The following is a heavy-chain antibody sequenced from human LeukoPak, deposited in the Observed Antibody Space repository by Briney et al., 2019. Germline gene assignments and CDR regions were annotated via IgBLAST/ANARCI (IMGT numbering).Heavy chain of an antibody. D-gene: IGHD6-13*01. CDR1: GFTFRTSW. J-gene: IGHJ3*02. V-gene: IGHV3-7*01. CDR2: IKEDETAK. Sequence: PGGSLRLSCAASGFTFRTSWMTWVRQAPGKGLEWVANIKEDETAKYYVDSVRGRFTSSRDNAKNSLYLQMNSLRAEDTAVYYCARALEAGIFDIWGQGTLVTVSS. CDR3: ARALEAGIFDI.